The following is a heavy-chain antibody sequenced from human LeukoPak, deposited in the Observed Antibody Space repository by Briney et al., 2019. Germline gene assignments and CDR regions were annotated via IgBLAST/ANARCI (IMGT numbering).Heavy chain of an antibody. J-gene: IGHJ4*02. CDR2: IYYTGTT. D-gene: IGHD6-19*01. Sequence: PSETLSLTCTVSGGSISSYYWSWIRRPPGKGLEWIGYIYYTGTTNYNPSLNSRVTISVDTSKNQFSLKLSSVTAADTAVYYCARVNSAWYGALDYWGQGTMVTVSS. CDR3: ARVNSAWYGALDY. CDR1: GGSISSYY. V-gene: IGHV4-59*01.